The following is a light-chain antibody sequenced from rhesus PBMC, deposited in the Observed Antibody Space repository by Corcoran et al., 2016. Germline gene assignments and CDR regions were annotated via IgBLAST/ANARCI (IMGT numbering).Light chain of an antibody. Sequence: DIQMTQSPSSLSASVGDRVTITCRASQDITNDLAWYQQKPGETPKLLIYEASSLQRGIPSRFSGSGPGTDFTLTIRSLQSEDFATYYCQHYYSSPLTFGGGTTVEI. V-gene: IGKV1-21*01. CDR3: QHYYSSPLT. CDR1: QDITND. CDR2: EAS. J-gene: IGKJ4*01.